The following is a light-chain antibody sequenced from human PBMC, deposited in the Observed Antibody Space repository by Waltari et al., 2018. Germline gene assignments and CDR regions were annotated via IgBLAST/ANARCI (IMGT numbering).Light chain of an antibody. CDR3: QSYDSSLSGAV. V-gene: IGLV1-40*01. J-gene: IGLJ2*01. CDR1: SSNIGAGYD. Sequence: QSVLTQPPSVSGAPGQRVTISCTGGSSNIGAGYDVYCYQQLPGTAPRLLIYGNNNRPSGVPDRLSVSKSGTSASLAITGLQAEDEADYYCQSYDSSLSGAVFGGGTKLTVL. CDR2: GNN.